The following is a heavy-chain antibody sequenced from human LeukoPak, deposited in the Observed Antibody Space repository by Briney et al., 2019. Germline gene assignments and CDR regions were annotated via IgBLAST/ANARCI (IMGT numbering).Heavy chain of an antibody. CDR1: GFTVSSNY. D-gene: IGHD5-12*01. J-gene: IGHJ4*02. Sequence: GGSLRLSCAASGFTVSSNYMSWVRQAPGKGLEWVSVTYSGGSTNYADSVKGRFTISRDNAKNTVYLRMNSLRAEDTAVYYCARGKYGGYFIDYWGQGTLVTVSS. CDR2: TYSGGST. CDR3: ARGKYGGYFIDY. V-gene: IGHV3-53*01.